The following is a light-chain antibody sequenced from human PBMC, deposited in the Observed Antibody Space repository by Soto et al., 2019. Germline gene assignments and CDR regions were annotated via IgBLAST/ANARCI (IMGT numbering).Light chain of an antibody. CDR2: AAS. Sequence: DIQMTQSPSFLSASLGDRVTITCRASQCIGVYLAWFQQKPGKVPKLLIYAASTLQSGVPSRFSGSGSGTDFTLTISSLQPEDFATYYCQKYNSAPLTFGGGTKVEIK. CDR1: QCIGVY. V-gene: IGKV1-27*01. CDR3: QKYNSAPLT. J-gene: IGKJ4*01.